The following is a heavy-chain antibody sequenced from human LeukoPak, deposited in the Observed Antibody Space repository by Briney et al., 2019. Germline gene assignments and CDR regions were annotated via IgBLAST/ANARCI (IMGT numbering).Heavy chain of an antibody. D-gene: IGHD2-2*01. CDR1: GGTFSSYA. V-gene: IGHV1-69*01. J-gene: IGHJ6*03. CDR2: IIPIFGTA. CDR3: ARDIVVVPAAPLDYYYYYMDV. Sequence: SVKVSCKASGGTFSSYAISWVRQAPGQRLEGKGGIIPIFGTANYAQKFQGRVTITADESTSTAYMELSSLRSEDTAVYYCARDIVVVPAAPLDYYYYYMDVWGKGTTVTVSS.